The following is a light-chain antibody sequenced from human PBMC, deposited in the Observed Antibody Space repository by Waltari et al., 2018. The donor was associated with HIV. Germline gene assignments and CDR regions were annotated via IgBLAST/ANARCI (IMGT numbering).Light chain of an antibody. CDR1: TSSVGDSTY. CDR2: DVS. V-gene: IGLV2-11*01. Sequence: QSALTQPRPVSGSPGQSVTISSTGTTSSVGDSTYAPWYRQNPGKVPKLMSYDVSKRPAGVPDRFSGSRSGNTASLTISGLQAEDEADYFCCSYAGNYSYVFGSGSRVTVL. CDR3: CSYAGNYSYV. J-gene: IGLJ1*01.